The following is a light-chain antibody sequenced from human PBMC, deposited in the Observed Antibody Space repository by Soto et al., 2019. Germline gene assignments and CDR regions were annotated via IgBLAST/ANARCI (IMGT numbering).Light chain of an antibody. V-gene: IGKV3-11*01. CDR1: QTIRGL. J-gene: IGKJ5*01. CDR3: QQRSNSIT. Sequence: EILLTQSPATLSLSPGERATLSCRASQTIRGLLAWYKHRPGQAPRLLIYDTSNRATGIPARLSGSGSGTDFTLTVSSLEPEDFALYYCQQRSNSITFGHGTRLEIK. CDR2: DTS.